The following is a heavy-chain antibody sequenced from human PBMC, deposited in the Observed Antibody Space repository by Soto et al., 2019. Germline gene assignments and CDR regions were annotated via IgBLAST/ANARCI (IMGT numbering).Heavy chain of an antibody. J-gene: IGHJ6*02. Sequence: QVQLVQSGAEVKKPGSSVKVSCKAPGGTFSSYAISWVRQAPGQGLEWMGGIIPIFGTANYAEKFQGRVTSTADESTSTAYMELSSLRSEDTAVYYCARDKVGYYDSSGYYRVSVPPDYYYGMDVWGQGTTVTVSS. D-gene: IGHD3-22*01. CDR3: ARDKVGYYDSSGYYRVSVPPDYYYGMDV. CDR1: GGTFSSYA. V-gene: IGHV1-69*01. CDR2: IIPIFGTA.